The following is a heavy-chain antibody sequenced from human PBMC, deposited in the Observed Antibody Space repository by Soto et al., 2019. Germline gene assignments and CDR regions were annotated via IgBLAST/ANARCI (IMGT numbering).Heavy chain of an antibody. J-gene: IGHJ3*01. CDR3: AREVPAVNDAFDF. Sequence: VQLQESGPGLVKPSETLSLTCTVSGGSVSSGNYYWSWIRQPPGKGLAWIGYIHYSGSTNYNPSLKIRVTMSKDTSRNQFSLNLSSVTAADTAVYFCAREVPAVNDAFDFWGQGTMVTVSS. CDR2: IHYSGST. V-gene: IGHV4-61*01. CDR1: GGSVSSGNYY. D-gene: IGHD2-2*01.